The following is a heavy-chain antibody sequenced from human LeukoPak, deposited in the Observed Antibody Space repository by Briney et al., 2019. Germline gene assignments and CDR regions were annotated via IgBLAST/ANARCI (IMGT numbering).Heavy chain of an antibody. D-gene: IGHD4-11*01. CDR2: IYTSGST. V-gene: IGHV4-4*07. CDR3: ARHYSNYVELWFDP. Sequence: SETLSLTCTVSGGSISSSYWSWIRQPAGKGLEWIGRIYTSGSTNYNPSLKSRVTMSVDTSKNQFSLKLSSVTAADTAVYYCARHYSNYVELWFDPWGQGTLVTVSS. J-gene: IGHJ5*02. CDR1: GGSISSSY.